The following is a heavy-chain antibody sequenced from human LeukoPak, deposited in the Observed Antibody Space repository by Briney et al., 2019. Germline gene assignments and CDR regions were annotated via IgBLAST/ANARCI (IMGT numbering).Heavy chain of an antibody. Sequence: GGSLRLSCAASGFTVSSNYMSWVRQAPGKGLEWVSVIYSGGSTYYADSVKGRFTISRHNSKNTQYLQMNSLRAEDTAVYYCARVWGSGSGFFDYWGQGTLVTVSS. V-gene: IGHV3-53*04. CDR3: ARVWGSGSGFFDY. J-gene: IGHJ4*02. CDR1: GFTVSSNY. CDR2: IYSGGST. D-gene: IGHD6-19*01.